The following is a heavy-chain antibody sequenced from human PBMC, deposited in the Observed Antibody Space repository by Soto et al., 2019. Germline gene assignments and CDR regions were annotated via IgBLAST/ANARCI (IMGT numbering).Heavy chain of an antibody. CDR3: ARGGGSYARGFDS. Sequence: PSETLSLTCAVYGGSFIGYYWSWIRQSPGKGLEWIAEITHSGDTNYNPSLKGRVTISVDTSKNQFSLRVNSVTAADTAAYYCARGGGSYARGFDSWGPGTLVTVSS. J-gene: IGHJ4*02. V-gene: IGHV4-34*01. CDR1: GGSFIGYY. D-gene: IGHD1-26*01. CDR2: ITHSGDT.